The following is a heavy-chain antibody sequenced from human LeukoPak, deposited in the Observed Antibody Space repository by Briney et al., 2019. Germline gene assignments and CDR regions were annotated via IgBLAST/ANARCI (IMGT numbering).Heavy chain of an antibody. V-gene: IGHV1-3*01. CDR2: INAGNGNT. CDR1: GYTFTSYA. Sequence: ASVKVSCKASGYTFTSYAMHWVRQAPGQRLEWMGWINAGNGNTKYSQKFQGRVTITRDTSASTAYMELSSLRSEDTAVYYCARKSEWLPVYGMDAWGQGTTVTVSS. J-gene: IGHJ6*02. D-gene: IGHD5-12*01. CDR3: ARKSEWLPVYGMDA.